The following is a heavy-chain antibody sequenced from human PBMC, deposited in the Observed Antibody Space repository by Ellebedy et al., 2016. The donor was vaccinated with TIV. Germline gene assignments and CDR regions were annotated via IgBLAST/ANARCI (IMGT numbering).Heavy chain of an antibody. V-gene: IGHV3-48*04. CDR3: VRVYGDY. CDR1: GFTFRTYS. D-gene: IGHD3-16*01. CDR2: IDTASTPI. Sequence: ESLKISCAASGFTFRTYSMNWVRQAPGKGLEWVSYIDTASTPIYYADSVKGRFTISRDNAKNSLYLQMNNLRADDTAVYYFVRVYGDYWGQGSLVTVSS. J-gene: IGHJ4*02.